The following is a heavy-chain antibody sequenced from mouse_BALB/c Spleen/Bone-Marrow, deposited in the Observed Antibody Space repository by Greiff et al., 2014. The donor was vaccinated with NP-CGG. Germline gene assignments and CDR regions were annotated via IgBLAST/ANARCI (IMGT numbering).Heavy chain of an antibody. CDR2: INPYNGDP. Sequence: VQLKESGPELVKPGASVKISRKASGYSFTGYFMNWMKQSHGKSLEWIGRINPYNGDPFYNQKFKGKATLTVDKSSSTAHMELLSLTSEDSAVYYCGRGNYDYDSWFGYWGQGTLVTVSA. CDR1: GYSFTGYF. V-gene: IGHV1-37*01. CDR3: GRGNYDYDSWFGY. J-gene: IGHJ3*01. D-gene: IGHD2-4*01.